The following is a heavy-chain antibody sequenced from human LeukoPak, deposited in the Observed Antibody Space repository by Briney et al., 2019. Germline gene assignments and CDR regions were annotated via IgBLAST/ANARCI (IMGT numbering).Heavy chain of an antibody. D-gene: IGHD3-9*01. J-gene: IGHJ4*02. CDR1: GFTFSSYG. Sequence: GRSLRLSCAASGFTFSSYGIHWVRQAPGKGLEWVAVISSDGSNKYYADSVKGRFTISRDNSKNTLYLQMNSLRAEDTAVYYCAKDRVLRYFDWLFDLDYWGQGTLVTVSS. CDR2: ISSDGSNK. CDR3: AKDRVLRYFDWLFDLDY. V-gene: IGHV3-30*18.